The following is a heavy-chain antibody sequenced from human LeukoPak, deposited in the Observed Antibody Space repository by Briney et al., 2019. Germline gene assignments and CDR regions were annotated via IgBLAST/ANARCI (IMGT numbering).Heavy chain of an antibody. Sequence: GGSLRLSCEASEFTFSRYAMSWFRRAPGKGLEWVSDISGGGDITHYTDSVKGRFTISRDNSKNTLYLQMNSLRADDTAVYYCAKITATGVPPYYWGQGTLVTVSS. V-gene: IGHV3-23*01. CDR2: ISGGGDIT. D-gene: IGHD2-8*02. CDR3: AKITATGVPPYY. CDR1: EFTFSRYA. J-gene: IGHJ4*02.